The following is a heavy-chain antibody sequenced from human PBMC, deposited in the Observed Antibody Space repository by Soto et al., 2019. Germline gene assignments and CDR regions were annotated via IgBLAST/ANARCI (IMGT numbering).Heavy chain of an antibody. CDR3: ATSKLYEEDYYYYYYMDV. V-gene: IGHV4-59*08. J-gene: IGHJ6*03. CDR1: GGSISSYY. Sequence: PSETLSLTCTVSGGSISSYYWSWIRQPPGKGLEWIGYIYYSGSTNYNPSLKSRVTISVDTSKNQFSLKLSSVTAADTAVYYCATSKLYEEDYYYYYYMDVWGKGTTVTVSS. D-gene: IGHD2-8*01. CDR2: IYYSGST.